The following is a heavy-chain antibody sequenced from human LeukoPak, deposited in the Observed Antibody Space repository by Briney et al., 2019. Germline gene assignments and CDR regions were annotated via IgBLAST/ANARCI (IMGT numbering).Heavy chain of an antibody. CDR3: ARVALRGIAAAPADY. CDR1: GFTFSSYA. Sequence: PGRSLRLSCAASGFTFSSYAMHWVRQAPGKGLEWVAVISYDGSNKYYADSVKGRFTISRVNSKNTLYLQMNSLRAEDTAVYYCARVALRGIAAAPADYWGQGTLVTVSS. V-gene: IGHV3-30-3*01. CDR2: ISYDGSNK. D-gene: IGHD6-13*01. J-gene: IGHJ4*02.